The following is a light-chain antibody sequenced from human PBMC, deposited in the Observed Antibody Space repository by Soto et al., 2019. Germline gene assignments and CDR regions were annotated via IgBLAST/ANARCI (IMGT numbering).Light chain of an antibody. CDR2: GAS. CDR3: QVSVRSALYT. CDR1: QSVGSSA. V-gene: IGKV3-20*01. J-gene: IGKJ2*01. Sequence: EIVLTQSPGTLSLSPGERATLSCRARQSVGSSALAWYQQKRGQAPRLLIYGASSRATGIPDRFSVGGSGTDFTLTISRLEPADFAVYYCQVSVRSALYTFGQGTRLEIK.